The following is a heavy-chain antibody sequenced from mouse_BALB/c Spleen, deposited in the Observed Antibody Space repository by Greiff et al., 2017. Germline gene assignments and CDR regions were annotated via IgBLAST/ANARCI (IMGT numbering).Heavy chain of an antibody. CDR2: ISDGGSYT. CDR1: GFTFSDYY. Sequence: EVHLVESGGGLVKPGGSLKLSCAASGFTFSDYYMYWVRQTPEKRLEWVATISDGGSYTYYPDSVKGRFTISRDNAKNNLYLQMSSLKSEDTAMYYCARDRDYALDYWGQGTTLTVSS. D-gene: IGHD1-1*02. CDR3: ARDRDYALDY. V-gene: IGHV5-4*02. J-gene: IGHJ2*01.